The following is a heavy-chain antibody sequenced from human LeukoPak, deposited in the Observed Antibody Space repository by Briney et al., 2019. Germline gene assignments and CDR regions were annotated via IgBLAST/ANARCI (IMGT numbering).Heavy chain of an antibody. V-gene: IGHV3-30*18. CDR1: GFTFSSYG. J-gene: IGHJ4*02. D-gene: IGHD1-26*01. CDR3: AKDRMGATLLYYFDY. CDR2: ISYDGSNK. Sequence: PGGSLRLSCAASGFTFSSYGMHWVRQAPGKGLEWVAVISYDGSNKYYADSVKGRFTISRDNSKNTLYLQMNSLRAEDTAVYYCAKDRMGATLLYYFDYWGQGTLVTVSS.